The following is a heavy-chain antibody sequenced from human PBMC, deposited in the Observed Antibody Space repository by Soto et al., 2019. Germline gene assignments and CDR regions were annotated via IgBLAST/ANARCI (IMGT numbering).Heavy chain of an antibody. V-gene: IGHV3-23*01. J-gene: IGHJ5*02. CDR2: ISGSGGST. CDR1: GFTFSSYA. D-gene: IGHD3-3*01. Sequence: GGSLRLSSAASGFTFSSYAMSWVRQAPGKGLEWVSAISGSGGSTYYADSVKGRFTISRDDSKTTLYLQMNSLRAEDTAVYYCAKDRDDFWSGSRNWFDPWGQGTLVTVSS. CDR3: AKDRDDFWSGSRNWFDP.